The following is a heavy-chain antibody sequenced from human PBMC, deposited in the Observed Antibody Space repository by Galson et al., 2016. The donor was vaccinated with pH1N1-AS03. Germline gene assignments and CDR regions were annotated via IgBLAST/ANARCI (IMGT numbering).Heavy chain of an antibody. V-gene: IGHV1-46*01. J-gene: IGHJ4*02. D-gene: IGHD3-10*01. CDR1: GYTFSRYY. Sequence: SVKVSCKASGYTFSRYYMHWMRQAPGQGPEWMGVIDPSIGSTTYAQKFQGRVNMTRDTATTTVYMELRSLRSDDTAVYYCATYGSGSRGGFDYWGQGALITVSS. CDR2: IDPSIGST. CDR3: ATYGSGSRGGFDY.